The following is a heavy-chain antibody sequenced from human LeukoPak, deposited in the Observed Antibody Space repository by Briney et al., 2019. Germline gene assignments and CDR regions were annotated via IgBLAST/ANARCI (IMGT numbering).Heavy chain of an antibody. V-gene: IGHV4-38-2*02. CDR3: TKGRGI. D-gene: IGHD3-10*01. CDR2: IYRSGST. CDR1: GYSINSGYY. Sequence: SETLSLTCTVSGYSINSGYYWVWIRQPPGKGLEWIGSIYRSGSTNYNPSLKSRVTISVDTSKNQFSLKLTSVTAPDTAVYYCTKGRGIWGQGTLVTVSS. J-gene: IGHJ4*02.